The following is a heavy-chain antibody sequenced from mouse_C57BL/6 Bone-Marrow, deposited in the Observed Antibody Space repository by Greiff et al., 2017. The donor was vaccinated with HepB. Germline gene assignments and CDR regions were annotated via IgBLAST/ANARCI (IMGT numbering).Heavy chain of an antibody. Sequence: VQLQQSGPELVKPGASVKISCEASGYAFSSSWMNWVKQRPGKGLEWIGRIYPGDGDTNYNGKFKGKATLTADKSSSTAYMQLSSLTSEDSAVYFCAIDAPWFAYWGQGTLVTVSA. CDR3: AIDAPWFAY. CDR2: IYPGDGDT. J-gene: IGHJ3*01. V-gene: IGHV1-82*01. CDR1: GYAFSSSW.